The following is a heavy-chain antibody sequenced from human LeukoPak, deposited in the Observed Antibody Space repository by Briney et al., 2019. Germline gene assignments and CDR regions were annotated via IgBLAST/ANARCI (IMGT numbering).Heavy chain of an antibody. CDR2: IKQDGSEK. D-gene: IGHD2-15*01. Sequence: PGGSLRLSCAASGFTFSDYYMSWIRQAPGKGLEWVANIKQDGSEKYYVDSVKGRFTISRDNAKNTLYLQMNSLRAEDTAVYYCARELLGYCSGGSCYTEGCDYWGQGTLVTVSS. V-gene: IGHV3-7*01. J-gene: IGHJ4*02. CDR1: GFTFSDYY. CDR3: ARELLGYCSGGSCYTEGCDY.